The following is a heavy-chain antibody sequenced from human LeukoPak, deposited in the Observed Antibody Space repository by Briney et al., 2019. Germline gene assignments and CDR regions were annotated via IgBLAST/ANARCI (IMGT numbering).Heavy chain of an antibody. J-gene: IGHJ4*02. CDR1: GGTFSSYA. CDR2: IIPIFGTA. D-gene: IGHD6-13*01. V-gene: IGHV1-69*01. CDR3: AREGYSSSWYFDY. Sequence: ASVKVSCKASGGTFSSYAISWVRQAPGQGLEWMGGIIPIFGTANYAQKFQGRVTITADESTSTAYMELSSLRSEDTAVYHCAREGYSSSWYFDYWGQGTLVTVSS.